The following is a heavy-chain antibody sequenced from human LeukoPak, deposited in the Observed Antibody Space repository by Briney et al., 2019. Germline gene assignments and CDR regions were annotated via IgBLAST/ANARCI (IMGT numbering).Heavy chain of an antibody. D-gene: IGHD3-22*01. CDR1: GITLSNYG. J-gene: IGHJ4*02. Sequence: GGSLRLSCAVSGITLSNYGMSWVRQAPGKGLEWVAGISDSGGRTNYADSVKGRFTISRDNPKNTLYLQMNSLRAEDTAVYFCAKRGVVIRVILVGFHKEANYFDSWGQGALVTVSS. V-gene: IGHV3-23*01. CDR3: AKRGVVIRVILVGFHKEANYFDS. CDR2: ISDSGGRT.